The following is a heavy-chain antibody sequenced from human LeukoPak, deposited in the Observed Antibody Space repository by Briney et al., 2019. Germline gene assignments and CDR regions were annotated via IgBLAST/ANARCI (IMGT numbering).Heavy chain of an antibody. Sequence: SETLSLTCTVSGDSISSGDYYWSWIRQSPGKGLEWIGYIYYSGSTYYNPSLKSRVTISVDTSKNQFSLKLSSATAADTAVYYCARARSIAAAGTYDYWGQGTLVTVSS. CDR1: GDSISSGDYY. CDR3: ARARSIAAAGTYDY. CDR2: IYYSGST. V-gene: IGHV4-30-4*08. J-gene: IGHJ4*02. D-gene: IGHD6-13*01.